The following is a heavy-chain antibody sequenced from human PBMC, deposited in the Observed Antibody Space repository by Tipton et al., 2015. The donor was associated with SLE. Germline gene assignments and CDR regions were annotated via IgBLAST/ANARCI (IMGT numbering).Heavy chain of an antibody. V-gene: IGHV4-59*01. CDR2: IYYSGST. J-gene: IGHJ4*02. Sequence: TLSLTCTVSGGSISSYYWSWIRQPPGKGLEWIGYIYYSGSTNYNPSLKSRVPISVDTSKNQFSLKLSSVTAAHTAVYYCARDCYGGNSASFDYWGQGSLVSV. D-gene: IGHD4-23*01. CDR1: GGSISSYY. CDR3: ARDCYGGNSASFDY.